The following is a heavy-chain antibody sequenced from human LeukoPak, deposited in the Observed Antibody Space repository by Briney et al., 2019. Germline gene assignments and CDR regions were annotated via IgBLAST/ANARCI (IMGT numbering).Heavy chain of an antibody. Sequence: SGTLSLTCTVSGGSISSYYWSWIRQPAGKGLEWIRRIYTSGSTNYNPSLKSRVTMSVDTSKNQFSLKLSSVTAADTAVYYCARASGSYQYTLPSDNWFDPWGQGTLVTVSS. CDR3: ARASGSYQYTLPSDNWFDP. D-gene: IGHD1-26*01. V-gene: IGHV4-4*07. J-gene: IGHJ5*02. CDR2: IYTSGST. CDR1: GGSISSYY.